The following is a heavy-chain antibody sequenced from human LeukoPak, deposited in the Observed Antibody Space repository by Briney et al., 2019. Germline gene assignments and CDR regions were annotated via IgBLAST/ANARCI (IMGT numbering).Heavy chain of an antibody. Sequence: SETLSLTCTVSGGSISSYYWSWIRQPPGKGLEWIGYIYYSGSTNYNPSLKSRVTISVDTSKNQFSLKLSSVTAADTAVYYCARLAAAGAAFDIWGQGTMVTVSS. CDR2: IYYSGST. D-gene: IGHD6-13*01. CDR1: GGSISSYY. J-gene: IGHJ3*02. V-gene: IGHV4-59*08. CDR3: ARLAAAGAAFDI.